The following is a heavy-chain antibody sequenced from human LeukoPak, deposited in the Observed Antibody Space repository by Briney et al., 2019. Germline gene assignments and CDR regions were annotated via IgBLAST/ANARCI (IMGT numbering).Heavy chain of an antibody. CDR1: GGSIRNYH. D-gene: IGHD2-15*01. V-gene: IGHV4-59*08. Sequence: SETLSLTCTVSGGSIRNYHWSWIRQPPGKGLEWIGYISYTGSTKYNPSLKSRVTISVDTSENQFSLKLNSVTAADTAVYYCARGSPYHSWGQGTLVTVSS. J-gene: IGHJ4*02. CDR2: ISYTGST. CDR3: ARGSPYHS.